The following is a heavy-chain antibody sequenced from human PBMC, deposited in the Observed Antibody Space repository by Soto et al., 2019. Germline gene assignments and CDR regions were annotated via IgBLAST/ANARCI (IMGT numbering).Heavy chain of an antibody. V-gene: IGHV1-18*01. CDR3: ASSYCGGDCSVLYYYYGMDV. CDR1: GYTFSSYG. J-gene: IGHJ6*02. D-gene: IGHD2-21*02. Sequence: QVQLVQSGAEVKKPGASVKVSCKASGYTFSSYGISWVRQAPGQGLEWMGWISAYNGNTNYAQKLQGRVTMTTDTSTSTAYMELRSLRSDDTAVYSCASSYCGGDCSVLYYYYGMDVWGQGTTVTVSS. CDR2: ISAYNGNT.